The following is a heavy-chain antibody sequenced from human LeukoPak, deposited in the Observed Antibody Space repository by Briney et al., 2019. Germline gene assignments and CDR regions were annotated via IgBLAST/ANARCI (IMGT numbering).Heavy chain of an antibody. CDR3: GRRRQQLIDY. CDR1: GFTFSNYA. D-gene: IGHD6-13*01. CDR2: ISSDGSLK. Sequence: GGSLRLSCAASGFTFSNYAMHWVRRAPGKGLEWVAVISSDGSLKYYEDSVKGRFTISRDNPKNTLYLQLSRLRGEDTAVYFCGRRRQQLIDYWGQGALVTVAS. V-gene: IGHV3-30-3*01. J-gene: IGHJ4*02.